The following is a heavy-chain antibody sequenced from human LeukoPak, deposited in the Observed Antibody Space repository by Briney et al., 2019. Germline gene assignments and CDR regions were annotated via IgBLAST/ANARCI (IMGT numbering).Heavy chain of an antibody. V-gene: IGHV3-30*02. CDR2: IRYDGSNK. CDR1: GFTFSSYS. CDR3: AKGSKAVLFTRDHYMDV. Sequence: GGSLRLSCAASGFTFSSYSMSWVRPAPGKGLEWVAFIRYDGSNKYYADSVRGRFTISRDNSKNTLYLQMNCLRAEDTAVYFCAKGSKAVLFTRDHYMDVWGKGTTVTISS. J-gene: IGHJ6*03. D-gene: IGHD6-19*01.